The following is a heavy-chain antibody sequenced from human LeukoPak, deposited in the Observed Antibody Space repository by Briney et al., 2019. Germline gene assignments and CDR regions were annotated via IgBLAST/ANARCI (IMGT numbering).Heavy chain of an antibody. CDR3: ARRGGVVAAPFDY. V-gene: IGHV4-39*01. D-gene: IGHD2-15*01. CDR2: IYYSGST. J-gene: IGHJ4*02. CDR1: GGSISSSSYY. Sequence: PSETLSLTCTVSGGSISSSSYYWGWIRQPPGKGLEWIGSIYYSGSTYYNPSLKSRVTISVDTSENQFSLKLSSVTAADTAVYYCARRGGVVAAPFDYWGQGTLVTVSS.